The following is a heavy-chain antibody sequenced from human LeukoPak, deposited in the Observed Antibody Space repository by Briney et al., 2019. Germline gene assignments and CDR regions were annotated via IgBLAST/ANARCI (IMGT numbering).Heavy chain of an antibody. J-gene: IGHJ5*02. CDR3: ARSPRSAAYDWFDP. V-gene: IGHV1-2*02. D-gene: IGHD2-2*01. CDR1: GYTFTGYY. Sequence: GASVKVSCKASGYTFTGYYMHWVRQAPGQGLEWMGWINANSGGTNYAQKFQDRVTMTRDTSISTAYMELSRLRSDDTAVYYCARSPRSAAYDWFDPWGQGTLVTVSS. CDR2: INANSGGT.